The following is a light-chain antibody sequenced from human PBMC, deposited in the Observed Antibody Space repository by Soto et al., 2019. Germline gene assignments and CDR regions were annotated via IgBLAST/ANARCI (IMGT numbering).Light chain of an antibody. CDR1: QGVANY. J-gene: IGKJ4*01. CDR2: AAS. Sequence: DRVTIPCRASQGVANYFAWYQQKPGKAPKLLIYAASTLQGGVPSRFSGSGSGTEFTLTISSLQPEDFATYYCQQLNSYPLTFGGGTKVDIK. V-gene: IGKV1-9*01. CDR3: QQLNSYPLT.